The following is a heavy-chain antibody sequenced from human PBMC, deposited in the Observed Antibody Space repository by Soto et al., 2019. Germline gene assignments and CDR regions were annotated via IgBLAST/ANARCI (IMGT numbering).Heavy chain of an antibody. CDR2: INDSGSS. Sequence: QVQLQQWGAGLLKPSETLSLTCAVHGGSLNGYYWTWVRQPPGTGLEWIGEINDSGSSNYDPSLMSRVTISVDTSKSQFSLRLSSVTAADTAIYFCAKRGSGSYYIAPNALDVWGQGTTVTVSS. V-gene: IGHV4-34*01. J-gene: IGHJ6*02. D-gene: IGHD3-10*01. CDR3: AKRGSGSYYIAPNALDV. CDR1: GGSLNGYY.